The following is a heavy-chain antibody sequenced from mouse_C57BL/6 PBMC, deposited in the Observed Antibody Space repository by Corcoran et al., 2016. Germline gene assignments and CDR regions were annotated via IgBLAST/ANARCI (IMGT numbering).Heavy chain of an antibody. D-gene: IGHD2-10*01. CDR3: ARLGLLYFYAMDY. V-gene: IGHV8-12*01. CDR1: GFSLSTSGMG. CDR2: IYWDDDK. J-gene: IGHJ4*01. Sequence: QVTLKESGPGILQSSQTLSLTCSFSGFSLSTSGMGVSWIRQPSGKGLEWLAHIYWDDDKRYNPSLKSRLTISKDTSRNQVFLKITSVDTADTATYYCARLGLLYFYAMDYWGQGTSVTVSS.